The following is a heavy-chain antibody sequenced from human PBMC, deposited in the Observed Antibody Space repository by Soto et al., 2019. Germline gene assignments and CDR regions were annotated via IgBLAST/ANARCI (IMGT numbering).Heavy chain of an antibody. CDR3: AHTMAPRIFDY. CDR1: GFSLITSGVG. Sequence: QITLKEAGPTLVKPTQTLTLTCSFSGFSLITSGVGVGWIRQPPGKALEWLALIYWDDDKGYSTSLKSRPTITKDTYKNQVVLTMTNMDPADTGTYYCAHTMAPRIFDYWGQGTLVTVSS. V-gene: IGHV2-5*02. CDR2: IYWDDDK. J-gene: IGHJ4*02.